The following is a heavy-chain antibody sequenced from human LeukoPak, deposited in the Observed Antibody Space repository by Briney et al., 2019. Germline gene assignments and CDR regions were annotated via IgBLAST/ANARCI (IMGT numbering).Heavy chain of an antibody. V-gene: IGHV4-39*07. CDR1: GGSISSGGYY. D-gene: IGHD3-22*01. CDR3: ARVVMSLLSYFDH. Sequence: SETLSLTCIVSGGSISSGGYYWAWIRQPPGKGLEWIGEINHSGSTNYNPSLKSRVTISVDTSKNQFSLKLSSVTAADTAVYYCARVVMSLLSYFDHWGQGTLVTVSS. J-gene: IGHJ4*02. CDR2: INHSGST.